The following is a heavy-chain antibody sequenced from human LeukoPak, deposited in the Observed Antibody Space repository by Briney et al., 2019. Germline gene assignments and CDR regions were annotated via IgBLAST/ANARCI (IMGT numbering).Heavy chain of an antibody. J-gene: IGHJ5*02. V-gene: IGHV4-34*01. CDR1: GGSFSGYY. CDR3: ARGLWFDP. CDR2: INHSGST. Sequence: MPSETLSLTCAVYGGSFSGYYWSWIRQPPGKGLEWIGEINHSGSTNYNPSLKSRVTISVDTSKNQFSLKLSSVTAADTAVYYCARGLWFDPWGQGTLVTVSP.